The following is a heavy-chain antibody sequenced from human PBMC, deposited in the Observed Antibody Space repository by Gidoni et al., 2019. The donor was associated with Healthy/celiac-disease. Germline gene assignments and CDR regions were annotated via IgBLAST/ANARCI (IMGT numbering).Heavy chain of an antibody. CDR1: GFTFSSYA. Sequence: EVQLVESGGGLVQPGGSLRLSCSASGFTFSSYAMHWVRQAPGKGLEYVSAISSNGGSTYYADSVKGRFTISRDNSKNTLYLQMSSLRAEDTAVYYCVKDQGYDYVPQYYFDYWGQGTLVTVSS. D-gene: IGHD5-12*01. J-gene: IGHJ4*02. V-gene: IGHV3-64D*06. CDR3: VKDQGYDYVPQYYFDY. CDR2: ISSNGGST.